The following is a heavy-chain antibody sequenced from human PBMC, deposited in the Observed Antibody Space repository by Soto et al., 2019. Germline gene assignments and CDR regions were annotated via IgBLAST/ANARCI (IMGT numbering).Heavy chain of an antibody. CDR1: GGSISSGGYY. V-gene: IGHV4-31*03. CDR2: IYYSGST. D-gene: IGHD5-18*01. J-gene: IGHJ5*02. CDR3: AREGYSYGSFSFDL. Sequence: PSETLSLTCTVSGGSISSGGYYWSWIRQHPGKGLEWIGYIYYSGSTYYNPSLKSRVTISVDTSKNQFSLKLSSVTAADTAVYYCAREGYSYGSFSFDLWGQGTLVTVSS.